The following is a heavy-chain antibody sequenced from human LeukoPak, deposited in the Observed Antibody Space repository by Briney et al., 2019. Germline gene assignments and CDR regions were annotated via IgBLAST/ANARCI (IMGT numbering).Heavy chain of an antibody. V-gene: IGHV3-48*02. CDR1: GFTFSGYS. CDR2: ITSSSSTI. J-gene: IGHJ4*02. D-gene: IGHD1-1*01. CDR3: ARFRSGYYFDY. Sequence: GGSLRLSCAASGFTFSGYSMNWVRQAPGKGLEWLSYITSSSSTIYYADSVKGRFTISRDNAKNSLYLQVNSLRDEDTAVYYCARFRSGYYFDYWGQGTLVTVSS.